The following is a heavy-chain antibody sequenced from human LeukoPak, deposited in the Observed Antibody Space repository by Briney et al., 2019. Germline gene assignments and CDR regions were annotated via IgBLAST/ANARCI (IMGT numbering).Heavy chain of an antibody. CDR1: GRSFSGYY. CDR2: INHSGST. V-gene: IGHV4-34*01. Sequence: PSETLSLTCAVYGRSFSGYYWSWIRQPPGKGLEWIGEINHSGSTNYNPSLKSRVTISVDTSKNQFSLKLSSVTAADTAVYYCARGHCGGDCYSAAYFDYWGQGTLVTVSS. D-gene: IGHD2-21*02. J-gene: IGHJ4*02. CDR3: ARGHCGGDCYSAAYFDY.